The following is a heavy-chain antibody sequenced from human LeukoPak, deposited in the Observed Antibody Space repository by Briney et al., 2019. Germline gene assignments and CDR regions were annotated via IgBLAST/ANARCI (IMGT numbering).Heavy chain of an antibody. D-gene: IGHD2-2*01. CDR2: ISCSSSYI. CDR1: GFTFSSYS. Sequence: GGSLRLSCAASGFTFSSYSMNWVRQAPGKGLEWVSSISCSSSYIYYADSVKGRFTISRDNAKNSLYLQMNSLRAEDTAVYYCARGRYCSSTSCQYYGMDVWGQGTTVTVSS. V-gene: IGHV3-21*01. CDR3: ARGRYCSSTSCQYYGMDV. J-gene: IGHJ6*02.